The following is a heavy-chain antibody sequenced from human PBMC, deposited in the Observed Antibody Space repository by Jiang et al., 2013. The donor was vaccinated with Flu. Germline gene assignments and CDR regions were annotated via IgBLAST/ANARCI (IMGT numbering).Heavy chain of an antibody. CDR3: ARGVVRTLYYFDY. D-gene: IGHD2-15*01. V-gene: IGHV3-9*01. J-gene: IGHJ4*02. Sequence: VKGRFTISSDSAKNSLFLQMNSLRAEDTALYYCARGVVRTLYYFDYWGQGTLVTVSS.